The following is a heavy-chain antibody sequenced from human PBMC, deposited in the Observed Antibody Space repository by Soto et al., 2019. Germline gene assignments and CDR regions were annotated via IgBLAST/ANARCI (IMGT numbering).Heavy chain of an antibody. CDR2: IYYSGST. D-gene: IGHD6-13*01. CDR1: GGSIRSSSYY. Sequence: QLQLQESGPGLVKPSETLSLTCTVSGGSIRSSSYYWGWIRQPPGKGLEWIGSIYYSGSTYYNPSLKSRVTISVDTSKNQFSLKLSSVTAADTAVYYCARRIAAAGYFDYWGQGTLVTVSS. CDR3: ARRIAAAGYFDY. V-gene: IGHV4-39*01. J-gene: IGHJ4*02.